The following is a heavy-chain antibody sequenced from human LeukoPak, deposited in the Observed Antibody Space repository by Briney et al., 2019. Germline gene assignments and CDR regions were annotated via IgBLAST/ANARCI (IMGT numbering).Heavy chain of an antibody. Sequence: SETLSLACTVSGDFISTYYWSWIRQPPGKGLEWIGYVYYTGSTNYNPSLKGRVTISVDTSKNQFFLKLSSVTAADTAMYYCARHIGYSSGWYVGLFDYWGQGTLVTVSS. D-gene: IGHD6-19*01. J-gene: IGHJ4*02. CDR1: GDFISTYY. CDR2: VYYTGST. CDR3: ARHIGYSSGWYVGLFDY. V-gene: IGHV4-59*01.